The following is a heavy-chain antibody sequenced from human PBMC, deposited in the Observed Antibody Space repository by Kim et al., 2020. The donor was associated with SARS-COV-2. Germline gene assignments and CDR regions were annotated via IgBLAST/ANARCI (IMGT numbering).Heavy chain of an antibody. Sequence: GGSLRLSCAASGFTFSSYWMSWVRQAPGKGLEWVANIKQDGSEKYYVDSVKGRFTISRDNAKNSLYLQMNSLRAEDTAVYYCARESGARSYYVLDYWGQGTLVTVSS. D-gene: IGHD1-26*01. V-gene: IGHV3-7*01. CDR2: IKQDGSEK. J-gene: IGHJ4*02. CDR3: ARESGARSYYVLDY. CDR1: GFTFSSYW.